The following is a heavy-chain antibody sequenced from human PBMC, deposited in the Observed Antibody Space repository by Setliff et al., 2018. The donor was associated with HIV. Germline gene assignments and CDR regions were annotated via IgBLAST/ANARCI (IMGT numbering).Heavy chain of an antibody. V-gene: IGHV4-31*03. CDR3: ARVSQDLLGAFDI. Sequence: SETLSLTCTVSGDSINSGNSYWTWIRRHPGKGLEWIGYIYYSGSTNYNPSLKSRLIISVDSSKNQFFLNLTSVTAADTAMYYCARVSQDLLGAFDIWGQGTLGTVSS. J-gene: IGHJ3*02. CDR2: IYYSGST. D-gene: IGHD7-27*01. CDR1: GDSINSGNSY.